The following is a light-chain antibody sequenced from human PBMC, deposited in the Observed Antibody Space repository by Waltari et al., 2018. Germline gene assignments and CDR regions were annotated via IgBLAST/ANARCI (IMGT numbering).Light chain of an antibody. J-gene: IGLJ2*01. CDR2: DVT. CDR3: CSFARSSTLV. Sequence: QSALTQPRSVSGSPGQSVTISCTGTSRDAGYYNYVSWYQQHPGKPPKLMIYDVTKRPSGVPDRFSGSNSGNTASLTVSGLQAEDEADYYCCSFARSSTLVFGGGTKLTVL. CDR1: SRDAGYYNY. V-gene: IGLV2-11*01.